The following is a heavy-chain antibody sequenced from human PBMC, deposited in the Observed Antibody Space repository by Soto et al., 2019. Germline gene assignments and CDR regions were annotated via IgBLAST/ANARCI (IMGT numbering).Heavy chain of an antibody. CDR3: ARGAATGAFDP. CDR2: IDPNSGGT. J-gene: IGHJ5*02. Sequence: QVQLVQSGAEVKKPGASVKVSCKASGYTFIGYYMHWVRQAPGKGLEWMGWIDPNSGGTNYAQKFQGRVTMTRDTSRDKGYLELRRLTSDDTAVYYCARGAATGAFDPWGQGTLVTVSS. V-gene: IGHV1-2*02. D-gene: IGHD1-26*01. CDR1: GYTFIGYY.